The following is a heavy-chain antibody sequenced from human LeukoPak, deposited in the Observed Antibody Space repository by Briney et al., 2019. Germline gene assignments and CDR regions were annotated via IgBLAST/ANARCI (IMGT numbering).Heavy chain of an antibody. CDR1: GXTVSSNY. CDR2: IYSGGST. Sequence: GGSLRLSCAASGXTVSSNYMGWVRQAPGKGLEWVSVIYSGGSTYYADSVKGRFTISRDNSKNTLYLQMNSLRAEDTAVYYCARRRGRGGFDYWGQGTLVTVSS. CDR3: ARRRGRGGFDY. V-gene: IGHV3-66*04. J-gene: IGHJ4*02. D-gene: IGHD3-10*01.